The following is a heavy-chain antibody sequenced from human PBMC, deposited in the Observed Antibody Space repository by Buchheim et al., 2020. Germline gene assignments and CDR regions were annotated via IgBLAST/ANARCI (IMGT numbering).Heavy chain of an antibody. Sequence: QVQLVESGGGVVQPGRSLRLSCAASGFTFSSYGMHWVRQAPGKGLEWVAVISYDGSNKYYADSVKGRFTISRDNSKNTSYLQMNSLRAEDTAVYYCAKDSSSGYDYWGQGTL. CDR2: ISYDGSNK. J-gene: IGHJ4*02. CDR3: AKDSSSGYDY. CDR1: GFTFSSYG. D-gene: IGHD6-19*01. V-gene: IGHV3-30*18.